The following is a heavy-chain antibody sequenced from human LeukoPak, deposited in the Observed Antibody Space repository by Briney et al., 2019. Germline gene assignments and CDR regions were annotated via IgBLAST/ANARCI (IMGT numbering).Heavy chain of an antibody. CDR1: GGSISSYY. J-gene: IGHJ4*02. Sequence: SETLSLTCTVSGGSISSYYWSWIRQPPGKGLKWIGHIYYSGSTNYNPSLKSRVTISVDTSKNQFSLKLSSVTAADTAVYYCAREGSSWSFDYWGQGTLVTVSS. V-gene: IGHV4-59*12. CDR2: IYYSGST. CDR3: AREGSSWSFDY. D-gene: IGHD6-13*01.